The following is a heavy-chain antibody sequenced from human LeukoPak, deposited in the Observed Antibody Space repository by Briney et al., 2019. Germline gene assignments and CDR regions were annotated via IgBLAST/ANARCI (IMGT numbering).Heavy chain of an antibody. Sequence: PSETLSLTCTVSGGSISSYYWSWIRQPAGKGLEWIGRIYTSGSTNYNPSLKSRVTMSVDTSKNQFSLKLSSVTAADTAVYYCARIGYYGSGSYYNVYYYYYMDVWGKGTTVTVSS. CDR1: GGSISSYY. V-gene: IGHV4-4*07. J-gene: IGHJ6*03. D-gene: IGHD3-10*01. CDR2: IYTSGST. CDR3: ARIGYYGSGSYYNVYYYYYMDV.